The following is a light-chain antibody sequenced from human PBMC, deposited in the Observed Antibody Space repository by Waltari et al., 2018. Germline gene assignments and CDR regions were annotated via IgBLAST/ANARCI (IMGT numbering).Light chain of an antibody. V-gene: IGKV3-15*01. CDR2: GAS. CDR1: QSIASN. Sequence: EIVMTQSPVTLSVSPGDRATLSCRASQSIASNLAWYQQKPGQAPRLLIYGASTRATGLPARFSGNGSGTEFTLTISSLQSEDFAVYNCQQYNKWPPMYTFGQGTKLEIK. J-gene: IGKJ2*01. CDR3: QQYNKWPPMYT.